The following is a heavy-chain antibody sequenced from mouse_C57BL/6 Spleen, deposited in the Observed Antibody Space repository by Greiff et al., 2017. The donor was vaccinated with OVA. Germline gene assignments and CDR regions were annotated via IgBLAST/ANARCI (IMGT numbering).Heavy chain of an antibody. Sequence: EVQLQQSGPVLVKPGASVKMSCKASGYTFTDYYMNWVKQSHGKSLEWLGVINPYNGGTSYNQKFKGKATLTVDKSSRTAYMELNSLTAEDSAVYYCARKDWESAWFADWGQGTLVTVSA. CDR3: ARKDWESAWFAD. V-gene: IGHV1-19*01. D-gene: IGHD4-1*01. CDR1: GYTFTDYY. J-gene: IGHJ3*01. CDR2: INPYNGGT.